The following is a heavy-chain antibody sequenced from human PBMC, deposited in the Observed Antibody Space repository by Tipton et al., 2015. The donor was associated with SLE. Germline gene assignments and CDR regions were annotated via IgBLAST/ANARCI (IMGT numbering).Heavy chain of an antibody. J-gene: IGHJ6*04. CDR1: GGSISSHY. CDR2: IHYNET. Sequence: TLSLTCTVSGGSISSHYWAWIRQPPGKGLEWIGYIHYNETNYNPSLKSRVTISLDTSKKQFSLKLSSVTAADTAVYYCARDLMVGILDYYYGMDVWGKGTTVTVSS. CDR3: ARDLMVGILDYYYGMDV. D-gene: IGHD3-9*01. V-gene: IGHV4-59*11.